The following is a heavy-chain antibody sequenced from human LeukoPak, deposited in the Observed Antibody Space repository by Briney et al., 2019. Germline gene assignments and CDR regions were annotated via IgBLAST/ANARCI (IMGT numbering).Heavy chain of an antibody. CDR2: IIPMLGIA. D-gene: IGHD3-10*01. Sequence: SVKVSCKASGGTFSSYAISWVRQAPGQGLELMGRIIPMLGIAKYEQKFQGRVTITADKSTSTAYMELSSLRSEDTAVYYCASSYHMVRGYYGMDVWGQGTTVTVSS. V-gene: IGHV1-69*04. J-gene: IGHJ6*02. CDR1: GGTFSSYA. CDR3: ASSYHMVRGYYGMDV.